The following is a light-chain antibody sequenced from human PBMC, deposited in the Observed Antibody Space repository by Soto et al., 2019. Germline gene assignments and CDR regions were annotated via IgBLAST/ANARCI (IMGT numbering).Light chain of an antibody. CDR3: QQAHNWPWT. Sequence: ERVMTQSPATLSVSPGERVTLSCRASRRVSTNLSCYQQRPCQPPSLLIYAASSRATCVPARFSGSGSGTQFTLTISSLQSADLGVYYCQQAHNWPWTFCQGTK. V-gene: IGKV3-15*01. CDR2: AAS. J-gene: IGKJ1*01. CDR1: RRVSTN.